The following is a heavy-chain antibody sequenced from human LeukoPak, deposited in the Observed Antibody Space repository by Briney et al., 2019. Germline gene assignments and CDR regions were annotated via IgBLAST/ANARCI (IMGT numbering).Heavy chain of an antibody. Sequence: GGSLRLSCTASGFTFSSYTINWVRQAPGKGLEWVSSISSSSSYIYYIDSVKGRFTVSRDNAKNSVHLQMDSLRAEDTAVYYCAKVPYSNYVGHYFDYWGQRTLVTVSS. D-gene: IGHD4-11*01. J-gene: IGHJ4*02. CDR1: GFTFSSYT. CDR3: AKVPYSNYVGHYFDY. V-gene: IGHV3-21*04. CDR2: ISSSSSYI.